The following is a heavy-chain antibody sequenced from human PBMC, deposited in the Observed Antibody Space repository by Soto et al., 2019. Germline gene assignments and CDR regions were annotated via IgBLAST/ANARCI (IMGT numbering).Heavy chain of an antibody. CDR1: GGSISGYF. V-gene: IGHV4-4*07. CDR2: IYSAGST. J-gene: IGHJ3*02. Sequence: QLQLQESGPGLVKPSETLSLICTVSGGSISGYFWSWVRQPAVKGLEWIGRIYSAGSTNYNPSLKSRVTMSVDTSQNQFSLKLTSVTAADTAMYYCVRGDVFDIWGRGTMVTVSS. CDR3: VRGDVFDI. D-gene: IGHD3-16*01.